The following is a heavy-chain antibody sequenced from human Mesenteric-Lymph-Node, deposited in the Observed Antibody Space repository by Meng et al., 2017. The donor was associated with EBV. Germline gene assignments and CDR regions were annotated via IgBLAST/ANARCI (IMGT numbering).Heavy chain of an antibody. J-gene: IGHJ4*02. Sequence: QGQLQEPGPGLVKPLGTLSLTCAVSGGSISSSNWWSWVRQPPGKGLEWIGEVYHSGSANYNPSLKSRVTISVDKSKNQFSLNLSSVTAADTAVYYCARVGYNYVYYFDYWGQGTLVTASS. CDR3: ARVGYNYVYYFDY. CDR2: VYHSGSA. V-gene: IGHV4-4*02. CDR1: GGSISSSNW. D-gene: IGHD5-18*01.